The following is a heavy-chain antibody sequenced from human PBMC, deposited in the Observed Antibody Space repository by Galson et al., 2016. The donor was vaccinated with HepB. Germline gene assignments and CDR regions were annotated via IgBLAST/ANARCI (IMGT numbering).Heavy chain of an antibody. D-gene: IGHD2-21*01. CDR1: AFTLRSYA. V-gene: IGHV3-23*01. CDR3: AKEAYSPRDWYFDL. CDR2: ISGSGART. J-gene: IGHJ2*01. Sequence: SLRLSCAASAFTLRSYAVTWVRQAPGRGLEWVSGISGSGARTYYADSVKGRFTISRDNSKNTVYLQMNSPRADDTAVYYCAKEAYSPRDWYFDLWGRGTLVTVSS.